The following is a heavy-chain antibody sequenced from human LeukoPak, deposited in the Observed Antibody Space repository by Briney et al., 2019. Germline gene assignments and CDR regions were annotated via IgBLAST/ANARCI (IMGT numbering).Heavy chain of an antibody. J-gene: IGHJ5*02. D-gene: IGHD3-3*01. CDR2: ISSSGSTI. CDR1: GFTFSDYY. CDR3: AREQSGYLNPKVGFDP. V-gene: IGHV3-11*01. Sequence: GGSLRLSCAASGFTFSDYYMSWIRQAPGKGLEWVSYISSSGSTIFYADSVKGRFTISRDNAKNSLYLQMNSLRAEDTAVYYCAREQSGYLNPKVGFDPWGQGTLVTVSS.